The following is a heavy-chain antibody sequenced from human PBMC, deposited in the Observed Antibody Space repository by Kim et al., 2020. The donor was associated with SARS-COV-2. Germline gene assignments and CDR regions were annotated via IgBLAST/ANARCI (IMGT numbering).Heavy chain of an antibody. CDR3: SRREMTGIGERGWFDR. Sequence: SETLSLTCTVSGGSLSRSNSHWGCLRPPTGKGLVWIGSVFYSGSTFYNPSLQSRVTISVDTSENQLSLKLITATAAAAAVYACSRREMTGIGERGWFDR. J-gene: IGHJ5*02. CDR1: GGSLSRSNSH. D-gene: IGHD1-1*01. CDR2: VFYSGST. V-gene: IGHV4-39*01.